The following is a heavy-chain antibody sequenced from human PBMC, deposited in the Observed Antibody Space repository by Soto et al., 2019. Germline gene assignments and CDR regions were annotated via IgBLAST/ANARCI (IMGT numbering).Heavy chain of an antibody. D-gene: IGHD2-8*01. Sequence: QVQLVQSGAEVKKPGASVKVSCKASGYTFTSYGISWVRQAPGQGLEWMGWISAYNGNTNYAQKLRGRVTMTTDTSTSTAYMELRSLRSDDTAVYYCARDRVPVLAVGGAFDIWGQGTMVTVSS. CDR2: ISAYNGNT. V-gene: IGHV1-18*01. CDR1: GYTFTSYG. J-gene: IGHJ3*02. CDR3: ARDRVPVLAVGGAFDI.